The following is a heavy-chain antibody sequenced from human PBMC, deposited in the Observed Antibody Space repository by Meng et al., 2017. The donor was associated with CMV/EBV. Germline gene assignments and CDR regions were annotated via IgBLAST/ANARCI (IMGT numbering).Heavy chain of an antibody. V-gene: IGHV3-7*01. D-gene: IGHD3-10*01. CDR3: ARYYYGSGSYSGAFDI. CDR2: INQGGSEK. Sequence: GESLKISCAASGFTFSNYFMKWVRQAPGKGLEWVANINQGGSEKNYVDSVKGRFTISRDNAKNSLYLQMNSLRAEDTAVYYCARYYYGSGSYSGAFDIWGQGTMVTVSS. J-gene: IGHJ3*02. CDR1: GFTFSNYF.